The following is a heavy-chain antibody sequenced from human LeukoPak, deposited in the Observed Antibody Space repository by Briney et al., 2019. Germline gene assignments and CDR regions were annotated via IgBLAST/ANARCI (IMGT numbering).Heavy chain of an antibody. Sequence: GGSLRLSCAASGFTLSSYAMSWVRQAPGKGLEWVSAISGSGGSTYYADSVKGRFTISRDNSKNTLYLQMNSLRAEDTAVYYCAELGYCSSTSCYNLGLDYWGQGTLVTVSS. D-gene: IGHD2-2*02. CDR2: ISGSGGST. CDR3: AELGYCSSTSCYNLGLDY. CDR1: GFTLSSYA. V-gene: IGHV3-23*01. J-gene: IGHJ4*02.